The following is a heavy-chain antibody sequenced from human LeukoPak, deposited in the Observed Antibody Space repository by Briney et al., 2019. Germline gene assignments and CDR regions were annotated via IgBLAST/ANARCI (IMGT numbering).Heavy chain of an antibody. V-gene: IGHV3-30*18. J-gene: IGHJ6*02. D-gene: IGHD3-3*01. CDR3: AKGYYDFWSGYHMPGGMDV. Sequence: GGSLRLSCAASGFTFSSYGMHWVRQAPGKGPEWVALISYDGSNKYYADSVKGRFTIYRDNSKNTLYLQMNSLRAEDTAVYYCAKGYYDFWSGYHMPGGMDVWGQGTTVTVSS. CDR1: GFTFSSYG. CDR2: ISYDGSNK.